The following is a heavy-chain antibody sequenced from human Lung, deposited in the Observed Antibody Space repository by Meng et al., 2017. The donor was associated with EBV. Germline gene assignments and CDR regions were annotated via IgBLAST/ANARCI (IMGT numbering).Heavy chain of an antibody. J-gene: IGHJ4*02. CDR1: GGSISSGGYY. V-gene: IGHV4-31*03. D-gene: IGHD3-10*01. CDR3: ATGRIGLLWFGELGY. CDR2: IYYSGST. Sequence: QVESPVSGPRLVNPSQTPHLTVTVSGGSISSGGYYWSWIRQHPGTGLEWTGYIYYSGSTYYNPSLKNRVTISVDTSKNQFSLKLSSVTAADTDVYYCATGRIGLLWFGELGYWGQGTLVTVSS.